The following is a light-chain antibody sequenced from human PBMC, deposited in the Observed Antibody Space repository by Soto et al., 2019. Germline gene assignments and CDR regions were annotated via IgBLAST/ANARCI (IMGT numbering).Light chain of an antibody. J-gene: IGKJ1*01. V-gene: IGKV3-15*01. CDR1: QSVSSN. Sequence: EILMTQSPATLSVSPGERATLSCRASQSVSSNLAWYQQKPGQAPRLLIYGASTRATGIPARFSGSGSGTEFAVTISSLQSEDFAVYCCQQYNNWPPWTFGQGTKVEIK. CDR3: QQYNNWPPWT. CDR2: GAS.